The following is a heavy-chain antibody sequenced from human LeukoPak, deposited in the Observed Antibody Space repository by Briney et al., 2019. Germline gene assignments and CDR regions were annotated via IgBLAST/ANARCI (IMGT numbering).Heavy chain of an antibody. D-gene: IGHD3-10*01. V-gene: IGHV4-4*07. CDR2: IYSSYFT. J-gene: IGHJ4*02. Sequence: PSETLSITCTVSGDSSGYSWSWLRQPAGKELEWIGRIYSSYFTEYNLSLDGRVTMSIDTSKNQFSLMLDSVTAADTAVYYCARVHIVTGTYFDSWGQGALVTVSS. CDR3: ARVHIVTGTYFDS. CDR1: GDSSGYS.